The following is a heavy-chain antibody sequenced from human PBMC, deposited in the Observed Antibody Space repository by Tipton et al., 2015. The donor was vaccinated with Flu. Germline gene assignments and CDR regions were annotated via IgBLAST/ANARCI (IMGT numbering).Heavy chain of an antibody. CDR3: ARGYSSSWYPAEYFQH. V-gene: IGHV4-61*02. Sequence: TLSLTCTVSGGSISSGSYYWIWIRQPAGKGLEWIGRIYTSGSTNYNPSLKSRVTISVDTSKNQFYLKLSSVTAADTAVYYCARGYSSSWYPAEYFQHWGQGTLVTVSS. D-gene: IGHD6-13*01. CDR2: IYTSGST. CDR1: GGSISSGSYY. J-gene: IGHJ1*01.